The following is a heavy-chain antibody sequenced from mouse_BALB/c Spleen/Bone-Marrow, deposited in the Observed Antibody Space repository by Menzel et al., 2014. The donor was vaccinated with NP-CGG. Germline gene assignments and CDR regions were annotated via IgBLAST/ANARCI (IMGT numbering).Heavy chain of an antibody. CDR2: IDPCDSET. Sequence: GAELVRPGASVKLSCKASGYMFTSYWMNRVKQRPEQGPEWIGRIDPCDSETHYNQKFKDKAILTVDKSSNTAYMQLSNLTSEDSAVYYCARCYIRYYVMESWGQGTSVTVSS. J-gene: IGHJ4*01. V-gene: IGHV1-74*04. D-gene: IGHD1-3*01. CDR3: ARCYIRYYVMES. CDR1: GYMFTSYW.